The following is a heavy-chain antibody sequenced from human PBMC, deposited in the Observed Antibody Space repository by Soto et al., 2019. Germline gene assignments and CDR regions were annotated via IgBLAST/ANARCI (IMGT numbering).Heavy chain of an antibody. J-gene: IGHJ6*02. CDR3: ARVPSTVVTRMYGMDV. CDR1: GGSFSGYY. V-gene: IGHV4-34*01. Sequence: PSETLSLTCAVYGGSFSGYYWSWIRQPPGKGLEWLGEINHSGSTNYNPSLKRRVTISVDTSKNQFSLKLSSVTAADTAVYYCARVPSTVVTRMYGMDVWGQGTTVTVSS. D-gene: IGHD4-17*01. CDR2: INHSGST.